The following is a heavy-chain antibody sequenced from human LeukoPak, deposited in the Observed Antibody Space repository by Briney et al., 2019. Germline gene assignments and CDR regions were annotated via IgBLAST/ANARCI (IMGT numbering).Heavy chain of an antibody. CDR1: GFTFSTYG. V-gene: IGHV3-30*02. J-gene: IGHJ4*02. CDR2: IRYDGNNK. D-gene: IGHD5-12*01. CDR3: ARGQSGIVATITFDY. Sequence: PGGSLRLSCAASGFTFSTYGMHWVRQAPGKGLEWVAFIRYDGNNKFYADSVKGRFTISRDNSKNTLYLQMNSLRAEDTAVYYCARGQSGIVATITFDYWGQGILVTVSS.